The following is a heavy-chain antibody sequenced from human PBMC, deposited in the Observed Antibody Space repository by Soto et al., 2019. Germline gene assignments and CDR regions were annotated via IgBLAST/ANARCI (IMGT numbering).Heavy chain of an antibody. D-gene: IGHD6-13*01. Sequence: EVQLLDSGGGLVQPGGSLRLSCAASGFTFSSYAMNWVRQAPGKGLEWVSVISGSGDSTYYADSVKGRFTISRDNSKNTLYLQMNSLRTEDTAVYYCARRGPGTYFDYWGQGTLVTVS. CDR2: ISGSGDST. CDR1: GFTFSSYA. CDR3: ARRGPGTYFDY. V-gene: IGHV3-23*01. J-gene: IGHJ4*02.